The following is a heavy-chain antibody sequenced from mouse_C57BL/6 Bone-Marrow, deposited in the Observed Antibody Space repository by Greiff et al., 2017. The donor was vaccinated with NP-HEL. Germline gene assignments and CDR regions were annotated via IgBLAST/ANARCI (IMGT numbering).Heavy chain of an antibody. CDR2: IYPGDGDT. Sequence: QVQLQQSGPELVKPGASVKISCKASGYAFSSSWMNWVKQRPGKGLEWIGRIYPGDGDTNYNGKFKGKATLTADKSSSTAYMQRSSLTSEDSAVYFCARDPYYSNYGGGGYWGQGTTLTVSS. CDR1: GYAFSSSW. D-gene: IGHD2-5*01. V-gene: IGHV1-82*01. J-gene: IGHJ2*01. CDR3: ARDPYYSNYGGGGY.